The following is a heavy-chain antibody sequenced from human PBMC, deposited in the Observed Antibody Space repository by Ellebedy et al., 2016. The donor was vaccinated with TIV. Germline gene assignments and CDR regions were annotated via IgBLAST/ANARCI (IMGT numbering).Heavy chain of an antibody. Sequence: SVKVSCKASGGTFSSYPVSWVRQAPGQGLDWMGRIIPILYIANYAQKFPGRVTITADKSTTTAYMELSSLRSEDTAVYFCARGISGSGNYYPNWFDHWGQGTLVTVSS. V-gene: IGHV1-69*10. CDR2: IIPILYIA. D-gene: IGHD3-10*01. CDR1: GGTFSSYP. J-gene: IGHJ5*02. CDR3: ARGISGSGNYYPNWFDH.